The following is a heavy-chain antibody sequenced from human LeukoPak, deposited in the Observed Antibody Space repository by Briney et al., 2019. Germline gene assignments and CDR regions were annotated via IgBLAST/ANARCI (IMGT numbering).Heavy chain of an antibody. CDR1: GFTFSSYG. Sequence: PGRSLRLSCAASGFTFSSYGMHWVRQAPGRGLEWVAVIWYDGSNKYYADSVKGRFTISRDNSKNTLYLQMNSLRAEDTAVYYCARENSGYDAFDIWGQGTMVTVSS. D-gene: IGHD3-22*01. J-gene: IGHJ3*02. CDR3: ARENSGYDAFDI. V-gene: IGHV3-33*01. CDR2: IWYDGSNK.